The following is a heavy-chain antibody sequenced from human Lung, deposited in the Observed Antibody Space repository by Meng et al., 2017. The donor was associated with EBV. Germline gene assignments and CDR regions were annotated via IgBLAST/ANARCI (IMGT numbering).Heavy chain of an antibody. CDR3: ARLSGTGWFDT. D-gene: IGHD1-7*01. CDR2: ISSGNSYI. CDR1: GFIFSNYN. Sequence: EVQLVESGGGLVKPGESLRLSCAASGFIFSNYNMNWVRQAPGKGLEWVSSISSGNSYIYYADSVKGRFTISRDSAKNSLSLQMNSLRAEDTAVYYCARLSGTGWFDTWGQGTLVTVSS. V-gene: IGHV3-21*02. J-gene: IGHJ5*02.